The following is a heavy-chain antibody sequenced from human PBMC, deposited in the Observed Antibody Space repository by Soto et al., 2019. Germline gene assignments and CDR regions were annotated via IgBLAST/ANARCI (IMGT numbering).Heavy chain of an antibody. D-gene: IGHD5-12*01. CDR1: GGSISSSIYY. CDR2: IYYSGST. Sequence: SETLSLTCTVSGGSISSSIYYWGWIRQPPGKGLEWIGRIYYSGSTYYNPSLKSRVTISVDTSKNQFSLKLSSVTAADTAVYYGARHEVTTTRDFDSWGQGTLVTVSS. V-gene: IGHV4-39*01. J-gene: IGHJ4*02. CDR3: ARHEVTTTRDFDS.